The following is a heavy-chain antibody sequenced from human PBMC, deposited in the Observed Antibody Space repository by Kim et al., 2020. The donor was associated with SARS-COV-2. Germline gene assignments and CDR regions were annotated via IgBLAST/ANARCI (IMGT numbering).Heavy chain of an antibody. Sequence: SETLSLTCTVSGASISGYHWSWIRQSPEKPLEWIGKIYGSGSTSYNPSLKSRVTISVDTSKNQFSLKLDSVTAADTAVYYCARRGYFDSWRQGTLVTVSS. J-gene: IGHJ4*02. CDR2: IYGSGST. V-gene: IGHV4-59*08. CDR3: ARRGYFDS. CDR1: GASISGYH.